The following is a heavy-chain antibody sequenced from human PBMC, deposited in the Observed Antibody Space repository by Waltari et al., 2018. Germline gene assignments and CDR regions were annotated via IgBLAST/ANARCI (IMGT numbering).Heavy chain of an antibody. CDR2: ISSSSSYI. Sequence: EVQLVESGGGLVKPGGSLRLSCAASGFTFSSYSMNWVRQAPGKGLEWVSSISSSSSYIYYADSVKGRFTISRDNAKNSLYLQMNSLRAEDTAVYYCARDSLLGVVIGYWGQGTLVTVSS. CDR3: ARDSLLGVVIGY. V-gene: IGHV3-21*01. J-gene: IGHJ4*02. CDR1: GFTFSSYS. D-gene: IGHD2-21*01.